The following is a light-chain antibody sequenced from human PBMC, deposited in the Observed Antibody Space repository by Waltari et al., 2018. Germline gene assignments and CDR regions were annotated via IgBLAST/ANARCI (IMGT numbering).Light chain of an antibody. CDR2: RGE. Sequence: SFALTQPVSVSVTPGGTDPIPCGADTIASTNVLWYQQRPGQAPVLVIYRGENRPARMRYRFSASNSGNTSTLTVSRAEHDAEADYLCQVWNGSTVVFGGGTRLTVL. CDR3: QVWNGSTVV. CDR1: TIASTN. V-gene: IGLV3-9*01. J-gene: IGLJ2*01.